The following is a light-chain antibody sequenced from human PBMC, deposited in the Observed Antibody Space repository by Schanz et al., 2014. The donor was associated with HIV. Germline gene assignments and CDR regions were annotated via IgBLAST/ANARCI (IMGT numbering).Light chain of an antibody. V-gene: IGLV2-14*03. J-gene: IGLJ2*01. Sequence: QSALTQPASVSGSPGQSISISCTGTSGDVGSYNYVSWYQQHPGKAPKLIIYDGSHRPSGVSNRFSGSQSDSTASLTISGLQADDEAHYYCNSYTSTATVIFGVGTKLTVL. CDR2: DGS. CDR1: SGDVGSYNY. CDR3: NSYTSTATVI.